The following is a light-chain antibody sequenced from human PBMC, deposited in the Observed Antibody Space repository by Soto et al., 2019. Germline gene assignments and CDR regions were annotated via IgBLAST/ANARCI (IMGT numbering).Light chain of an antibody. Sequence: EIVLTQSPATLSLSPGERATLTCGASQSVSNFLAWYQHKPGQAPRLLIYDASIRAAGVPARFSGSGSGTEFTLTISSLQSEDFAVYYCQQYNNWPPRTFGQGTKVDIK. V-gene: IGKV3D-15*01. CDR2: DAS. CDR3: QQYNNWPPRT. CDR1: QSVSNF. J-gene: IGKJ1*01.